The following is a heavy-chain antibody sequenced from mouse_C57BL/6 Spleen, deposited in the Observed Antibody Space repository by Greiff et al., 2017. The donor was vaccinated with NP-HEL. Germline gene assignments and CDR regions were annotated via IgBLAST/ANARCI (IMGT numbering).Heavy chain of an antibody. CDR3: ARRSNHWYFDV. CDR1: GYAFSSSW. CDR2: IYPGDGDT. D-gene: IGHD2-5*01. Sequence: VKLVESGPELVKPGASVKISCKASGYAFSSSWMNWVKQRPGKGLEWIGRIYPGDGDTNYNGKFKGKATLTADKSSSTAYMQLSSLTSEDSAVYFCARRSNHWYFDVWGTGTTVTVSS. J-gene: IGHJ1*03. V-gene: IGHV1-82*01.